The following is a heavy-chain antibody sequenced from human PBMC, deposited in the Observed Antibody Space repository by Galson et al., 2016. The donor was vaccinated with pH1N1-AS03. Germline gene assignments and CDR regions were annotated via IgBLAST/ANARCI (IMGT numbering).Heavy chain of an antibody. Sequence: SYADSVKGRFTISRDNAKNTLYLQMNSLRAEDTAVYYCYSSSWDDAFDIRGQGTMVTVSS. CDR3: YSSSWDDAFDI. V-gene: IGHV3-74*01. J-gene: IGHJ3*02. D-gene: IGHD6-13*01.